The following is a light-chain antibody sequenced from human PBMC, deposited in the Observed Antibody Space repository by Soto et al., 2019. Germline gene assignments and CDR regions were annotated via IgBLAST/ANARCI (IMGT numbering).Light chain of an antibody. Sequence: QSVMTQPASVSGSPGQSITISCRVTRSDIGSYNYVAWYQQFPGKTPKILIYGVSNRPSGVSSRFSGSKSGNTASLTISGLQAEDEADYYCISYTGSSTSYVFGSGTKV. CDR2: GVS. J-gene: IGLJ1*01. V-gene: IGLV2-14*01. CDR1: RSDIGSYNY. CDR3: ISYTGSSTSYV.